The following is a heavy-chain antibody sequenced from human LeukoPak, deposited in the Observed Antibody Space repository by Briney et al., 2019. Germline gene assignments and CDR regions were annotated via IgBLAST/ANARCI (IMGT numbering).Heavy chain of an antibody. CDR3: AREYGYLLYFDY. J-gene: IGHJ4*02. D-gene: IGHD6-25*01. V-gene: IGHV3-30*04. CDR1: GFTFSSYA. CDR2: ISYDGSNK. Sequence: QTGRSLRLSCAASGFTFSSYAMHWVRQAPGKGLEWVAVISYDGSNKYYADSVEGRFTISRDNSKNTLYLQMNSLRAEDTAVYYCAREYGYLLYFDYWGQGTLVTVSS.